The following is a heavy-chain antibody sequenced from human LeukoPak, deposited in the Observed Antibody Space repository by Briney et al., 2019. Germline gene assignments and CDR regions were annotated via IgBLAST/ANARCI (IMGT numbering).Heavy chain of an antibody. Sequence: GGSLRLSCAASGFTFSTYTMYWVRHPPGKRLEWVSIIGNNGGGIHYADSVKGRFTISRDNSKNTLYLQMNSLRAEDTAVYYCAKDGIRADDSSVYYVDYWGQGTLVTVSS. CDR3: AKDGIRADDSSVYYVDY. CDR1: GFTFSTYT. CDR2: IGNNGGGI. J-gene: IGHJ4*02. V-gene: IGHV3-23*01. D-gene: IGHD3-22*01.